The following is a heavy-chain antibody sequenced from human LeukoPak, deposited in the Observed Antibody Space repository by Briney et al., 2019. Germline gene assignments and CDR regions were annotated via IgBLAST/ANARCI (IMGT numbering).Heavy chain of an antibody. D-gene: IGHD3-22*01. Sequence: SETLSLTCAVYGGSFSGYYWSWIRQPPGKGLEWIGEINHSGSTNYNPSLKSRVTMSVDTSKNQFSLKLSSVTAADTAVYYCARQAPRDSSGYYLLQFGAFDIWGQGTMVTVSS. J-gene: IGHJ3*02. V-gene: IGHV4-34*01. CDR2: INHSGST. CDR3: ARQAPRDSSGYYLLQFGAFDI. CDR1: GGSFSGYY.